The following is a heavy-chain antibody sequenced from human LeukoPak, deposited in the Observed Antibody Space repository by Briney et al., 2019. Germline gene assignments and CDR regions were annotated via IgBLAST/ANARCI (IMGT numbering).Heavy chain of an antibody. J-gene: IGHJ4*02. V-gene: IGHV3-7*01. CDR2: IYQDGSEY. D-gene: IGHD6-13*01. CDR1: GFTFSRNL. Sequence: GGSLRLSCAASGFTFSRNLMTWVRQAPGKGLEWVANIYQDGSEYYYVDSVRGRFTISRDNANNTLFQQMNMLTAEDTADYCCASERPSSSWYDYWGQGTLVTVSS. CDR3: ASERPSSSWYDY.